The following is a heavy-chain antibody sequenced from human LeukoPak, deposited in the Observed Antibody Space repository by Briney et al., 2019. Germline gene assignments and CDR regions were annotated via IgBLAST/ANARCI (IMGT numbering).Heavy chain of an antibody. CDR3: ARAQRYCSSTSCYRNWFDP. CDR2: IIPILGIA. V-gene: IGHV1-69*02. D-gene: IGHD2-2*02. Sequence: SVKVSCKASGGTFSSYTISWVRQAPGQGLEWMGRIIPILGIANYAQKFQGRVTITADKSTSTAYMELSSLRSDDTAVYYCARAQRYCSSTSCYRNWFDPWGQGTLVTVSS. J-gene: IGHJ5*02. CDR1: GGTFSSYT.